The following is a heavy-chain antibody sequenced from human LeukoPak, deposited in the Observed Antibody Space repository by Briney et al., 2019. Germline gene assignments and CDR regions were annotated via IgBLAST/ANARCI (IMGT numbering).Heavy chain of an antibody. V-gene: IGHV4-59*01. Sequence: PSETLSLTCTVSGGSISGYYWNWIRQPPGKGLEWIGYIYYSGSTNYNPSLKSRVTISVDTSKNQFSLKLSAVTAADTAVYYCARGLYCDILTGYRNNDAFDIWGQGTMVTVSS. CDR2: IYYSGST. J-gene: IGHJ3*02. CDR3: ARGLYCDILTGYRNNDAFDI. CDR1: GGSISGYY. D-gene: IGHD3-9*01.